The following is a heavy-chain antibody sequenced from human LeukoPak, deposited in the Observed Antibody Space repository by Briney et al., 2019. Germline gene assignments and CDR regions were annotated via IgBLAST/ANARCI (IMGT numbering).Heavy chain of an antibody. CDR3: ARDSGLVAGTNYFDY. Sequence: GASVKVSCKASGYTFTSYGISWVRQAPGQGLEWMGWISAYNGNTNYAQKLQGRVTMTTDTSTSTAYMELRSLRSDDTAVYYRARDSGLVAGTNYFDYWGQGTLVTVSS. J-gene: IGHJ4*02. CDR1: GYTFTSYG. CDR2: ISAYNGNT. V-gene: IGHV1-18*01. D-gene: IGHD6-19*01.